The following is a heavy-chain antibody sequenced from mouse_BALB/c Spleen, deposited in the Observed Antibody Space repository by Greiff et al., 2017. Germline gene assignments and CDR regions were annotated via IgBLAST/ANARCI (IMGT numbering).Heavy chain of an antibody. Sequence: EVQLVESGGGLVQPGGSRKLSCAASGFTFSSFGMHWVRQAPEKGLEWVAYISSGSSTIYYADTVKGRFTISRDNPKNTLFLQMTSLRSEDTAMYYCARRDYGNAMDYWGQGTSVTVSS. CDR2: ISSGSSTI. CDR3: ARRDYGNAMDY. CDR1: GFTFSSFG. J-gene: IGHJ4*01. D-gene: IGHD1-1*01. V-gene: IGHV5-17*02.